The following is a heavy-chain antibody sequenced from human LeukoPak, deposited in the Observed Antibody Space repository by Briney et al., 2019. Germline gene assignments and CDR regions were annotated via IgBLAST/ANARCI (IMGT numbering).Heavy chain of an antibody. CDR1: GGTFSSYA. CDR3: ARGYYDSSGYVDY. Sequence: ASVKVSCKASGGTFSSYAISWVRQAPGQGLEWMGRIIPIPGIANYAQKFQGRVTITADKSTSTAYMELSSLRSEDTAVYYCARGYYDSSGYVDYWGQGTLVTVSS. CDR2: IIPIPGIA. V-gene: IGHV1-69*04. J-gene: IGHJ4*02. D-gene: IGHD3-22*01.